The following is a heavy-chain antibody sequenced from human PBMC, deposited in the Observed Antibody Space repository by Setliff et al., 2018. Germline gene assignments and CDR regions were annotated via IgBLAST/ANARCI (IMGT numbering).Heavy chain of an antibody. CDR1: GASINRDY. Sequence: SETLSLTCSVSGASINRDYWNWIRQPPGKGLEWIGYIHYSGSTNYNPSLKSRVTISFNTSKNQISLKLSSVTPADAAVYYCARAAKYDSSGYYGLWFDPWGQGNLVTVSS. CDR3: ARAAKYDSSGYYGLWFDP. D-gene: IGHD3-22*01. CDR2: IHYSGST. V-gene: IGHV4-59*01. J-gene: IGHJ5*02.